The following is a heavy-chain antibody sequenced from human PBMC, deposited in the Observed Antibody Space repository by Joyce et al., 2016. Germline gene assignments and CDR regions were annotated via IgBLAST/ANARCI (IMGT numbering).Heavy chain of an antibody. CDR2: INCRNDGT. V-gene: IGHV1-2*02. J-gene: IGHJ6*02. CDR1: GYNFHDYY. D-gene: IGHD2-2*01. CDR3: ARRIVPVVIHGGMDV. Sequence: QVQLMQSGAEVKKPGASVKVSCKASGYNFHDYYIHWGRQAPGQGFEWLRWINCRNDGTKVAEKFQGRVTMTRDPCISTVFMELSRLRYDETAIYYCARRIVPVVIHGGMDVWGQGTTVTVSS.